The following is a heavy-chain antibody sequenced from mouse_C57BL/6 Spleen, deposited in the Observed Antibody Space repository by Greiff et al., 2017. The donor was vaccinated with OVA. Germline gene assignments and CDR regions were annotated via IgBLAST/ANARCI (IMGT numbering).Heavy chain of an antibody. J-gene: IGHJ1*03. CDR3: AGGTGTDWYFDV. CDR1: GYAFSSYW. Sequence: LVESGAELVKPGASVKISCKASGYAFSSYWMNWVKQRPGKGLEWIGQIYPGDGDTNYNGKFKGKATLTADKSSSTAYMQLSSLTSEDSAVYFCAGGTGTDWYFDVWGTGTTVTVSS. D-gene: IGHD4-1*01. V-gene: IGHV1-80*01. CDR2: IYPGDGDT.